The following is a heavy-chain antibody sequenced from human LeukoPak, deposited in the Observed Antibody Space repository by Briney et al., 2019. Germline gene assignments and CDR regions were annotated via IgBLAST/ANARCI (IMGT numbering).Heavy chain of an antibody. J-gene: IGHJ3*02. CDR1: GFTFSSYG. CDR2: ISYDGSNK. CDR3: AKSSYRAYGDDAFDI. Sequence: GGSLRLSCAAPGFTFSSYGMHWVRQAPGKGLEWVAVISYDGSNKYYADSVKGRFTISRDNSKNTLYLQMNSLRAEDTAVYYCAKSSYRAYGDDAFDIWGQGTMVTVSS. V-gene: IGHV3-30*18. D-gene: IGHD3-10*01.